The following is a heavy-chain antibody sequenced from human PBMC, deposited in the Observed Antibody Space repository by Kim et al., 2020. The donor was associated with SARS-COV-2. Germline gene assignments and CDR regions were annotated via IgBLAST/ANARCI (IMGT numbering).Heavy chain of an antibody. CDR2: IIPIFGTA. D-gene: IGHD3-22*01. CDR3: ARGSPVYYYDSSGHRPSVRAYYGMDV. J-gene: IGHJ6*02. CDR1: GGTFSSYA. Sequence: SVKVSCKASGGTFSSYAISWVRQAPGQGLEWMGGIIPIFGTANYAQKFQGRVTITADESTSTAYMELSSLRSEDTAVYYCARGSPVYYYDSSGHRPSVRAYYGMDVWGQGTTVTVSS. V-gene: IGHV1-69*13.